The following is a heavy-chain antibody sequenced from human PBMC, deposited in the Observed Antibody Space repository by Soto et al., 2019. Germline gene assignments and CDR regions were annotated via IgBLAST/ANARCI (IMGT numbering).Heavy chain of an antibody. CDR2: ISPMFGSA. J-gene: IGHJ4*02. V-gene: IGHV1-69*01. CDR1: GGTFNTYA. Sequence: QVQLVQSGAEMKKPGSSVKVSCQSSGGTFNTYAMNWVRQAPGQGPEWMGDISPMFGSANYAPNFQGRVTFTAVESTGTSFIELRSFPSEDEALSFCAREVQVSTPAFVYWGQGTLVTVSS. CDR3: AREVQVSTPAFVY.